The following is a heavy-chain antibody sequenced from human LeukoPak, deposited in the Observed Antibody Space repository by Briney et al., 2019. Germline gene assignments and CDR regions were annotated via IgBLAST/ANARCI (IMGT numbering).Heavy chain of an antibody. CDR1: GGSISSYY. D-gene: IGHD1-14*01. V-gene: IGHV4-59*01. CDR2: IYYSGST. J-gene: IGHJ4*02. CDR3: ASETVGTMNQYDY. Sequence: SETLSLTCTVSGGSISSYYWSWIRQPPGKGLEWIGYIYYSGSTNYNPSLKSRVAISVDTSKNQFSLKLSSVTAADTAVYHCASETVGTMNQYDYWGQGTLVTVSS.